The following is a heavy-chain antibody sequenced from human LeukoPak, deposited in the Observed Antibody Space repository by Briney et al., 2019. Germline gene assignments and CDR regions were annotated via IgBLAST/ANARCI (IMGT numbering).Heavy chain of an antibody. CDR1: GFTFSSYG. Sequence: PGRSLRLSCAASGFTFSSYGMHWVRQAPGKGLEWVAVISYDGSNKYYADSVKGRFTISRDNSKNTLYLQMNSLRAEDTAVYYCAKSVGYAVTTPNDAFDIWGQGTMVTVSS. CDR2: ISYDGSNK. V-gene: IGHV3-30*18. J-gene: IGHJ3*02. CDR3: AKSVGYAVTTPNDAFDI. D-gene: IGHD4-17*01.